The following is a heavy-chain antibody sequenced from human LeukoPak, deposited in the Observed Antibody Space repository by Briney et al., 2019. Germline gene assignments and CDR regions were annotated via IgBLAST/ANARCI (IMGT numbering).Heavy chain of an antibody. V-gene: IGHV1-2*06. CDR3: AREVGYSTSYYGRFDH. D-gene: IGHD6-13*01. CDR1: GSPFTGYY. J-gene: IGHJ5*02. CDR2: INLNTGGT. Sequence: GESLKISCKASGSPFTGYYLHWVRQAPGQGLEWMGRINLNTGGTNYAQKFQGRVTMTRDTSISTAYMELSRLTSDDTAVFYCAREVGYSTSYYGRFDHWGQGTLVTVSS.